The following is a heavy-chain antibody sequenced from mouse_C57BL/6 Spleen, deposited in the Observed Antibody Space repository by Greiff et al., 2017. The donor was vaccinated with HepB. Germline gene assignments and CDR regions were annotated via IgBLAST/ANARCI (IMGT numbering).Heavy chain of an antibody. J-gene: IGHJ3*01. D-gene: IGHD4-1*01. CDR1: GYAFSSYW. V-gene: IGHV1-80*01. CDR3: ARSGTGTRFAY. CDR2: IYPGDGDT. Sequence: VKLVESGAELVKPGASVKISCKASGYAFSSYWMNWVKQRPGKGLEWIGQIYPGDGDTNYNGKFKGKATLTADKSSSTAYMQLSSLTSEDSAVYFCARSGTGTRFAYWGQGTLVTVSA.